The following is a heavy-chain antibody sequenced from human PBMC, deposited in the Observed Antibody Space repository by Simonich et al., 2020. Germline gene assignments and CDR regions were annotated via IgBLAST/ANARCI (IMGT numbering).Heavy chain of an antibody. J-gene: IGHJ1*01. CDR2: SNHSGST. Sequence: QVQLQQLGAGLLKPSETLSLTCAVYGGSFSGYYWSWIRQSPGKGLEWIGESNHSGSTNYNPSLQSRVTISVDTSKNQFSLKLSSVTAADTAVYYCARGLRVAAAGTAFQHWGQGTLVTVSS. CDR1: GGSFSGYY. CDR3: ARGLRVAAAGTAFQH. V-gene: IGHV4-34*01. D-gene: IGHD6-13*01.